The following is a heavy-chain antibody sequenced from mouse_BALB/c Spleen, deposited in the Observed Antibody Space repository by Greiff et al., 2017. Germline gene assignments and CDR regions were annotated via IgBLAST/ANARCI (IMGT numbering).Heavy chain of an antibody. CDR3: AREGSSGPFAY. D-gene: IGHD3-1*01. CDR2: ISSGSSTI. J-gene: IGHJ3*01. CDR1: GFTFSSFG. Sequence: EVQLVESGGGLVQPGGSRKLSCAASGFTFSSFGMHWVRQAPEKGLEWVAYISSGSSTIYYADTVKGRFTISRDNPKNTLFLQMTSLRSEDTAMYYCAREGSSGPFAYWGQGTLVTVSA. V-gene: IGHV5-17*02.